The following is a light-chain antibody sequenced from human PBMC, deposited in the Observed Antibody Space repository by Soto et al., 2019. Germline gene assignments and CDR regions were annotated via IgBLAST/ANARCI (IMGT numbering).Light chain of an antibody. CDR3: QKYDSGPFT. CDR1: QVISHY. Sequence: IQMTQSPSSLSASVGDRVTITCRASQVISHYLAWYQQKPGKAPNLLIYAASTLQSGVPSRFSGSGSGTDFTFTISSLQPEDVGTYYCQKYDSGPFTFGPGTKVDI. CDR2: AAS. J-gene: IGKJ3*01. V-gene: IGKV1-27*01.